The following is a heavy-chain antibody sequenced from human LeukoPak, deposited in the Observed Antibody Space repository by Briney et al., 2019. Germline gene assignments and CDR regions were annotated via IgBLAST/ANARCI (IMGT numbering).Heavy chain of an antibody. CDR2: IIPILGIA. J-gene: IGHJ4*02. Sequence: GASVKVSCKASGGTFSSYAISWVRQAPGQGLEWMGRIIPILGIANYAQKFQGRVTITADKSTSTAYMELSSLRSEDTAVYCCAKLLGYYYDSSGYPIDYWGQGTLVTVSS. CDR1: GGTFSSYA. D-gene: IGHD3-22*01. V-gene: IGHV1-69*04. CDR3: AKLLGYYYDSSGYPIDY.